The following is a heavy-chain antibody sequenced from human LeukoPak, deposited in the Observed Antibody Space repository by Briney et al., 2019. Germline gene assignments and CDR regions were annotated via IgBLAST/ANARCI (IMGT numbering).Heavy chain of an antibody. CDR2: IYHSGST. Sequence: PSGTLSPTCAVSGGSISSSNWWSWVRQPPGKGLEWIGEIYHSGSTNYNPSLKSRVTISVDKSKNQFSLKLSSVTAADTAVYYCARGAGGYCSGGNCYARGGLDHWGQGTLVTVSS. J-gene: IGHJ4*02. CDR3: ARGAGGYCSGGNCYARGGLDH. CDR1: GGSISSSNW. V-gene: IGHV4-4*02. D-gene: IGHD2-15*01.